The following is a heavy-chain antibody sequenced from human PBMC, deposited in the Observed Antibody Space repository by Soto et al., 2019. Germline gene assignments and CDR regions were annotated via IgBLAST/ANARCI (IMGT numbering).Heavy chain of an antibody. CDR3: ATGPKDIVVVPAVTAFDI. CDR2: INAGNGNT. CDR1: GYTFTSYA. Sequence: ASVKVSCKASGYTFTSYAMHWVRQAPGQRLEWMGWINAGNGNTKYSQKFQGRVTITRDTSASTAYMELSSLRSEDTAVYYCATGPKDIVVVPAVTAFDIWGQGTMVTVSS. V-gene: IGHV1-3*01. D-gene: IGHD2-2*01. J-gene: IGHJ3*02.